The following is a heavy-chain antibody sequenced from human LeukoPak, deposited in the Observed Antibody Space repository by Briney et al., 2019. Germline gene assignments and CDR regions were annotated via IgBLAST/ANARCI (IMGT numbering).Heavy chain of an antibody. CDR2: IDWDDDK. Sequence: SGPALVKPTQTLTLTCTFSGFSLSTRGMCVSWIRQPPGKALEWLARIDWDDDKYYSTSLKTRLTISKDTSKNQVVFTMTNMDPVDTATYYCARINDYYDSSGYLYFQHWGQGTLVTVSS. D-gene: IGHD3-22*01. V-gene: IGHV2-70*11. CDR3: ARINDYYDSSGYLYFQH. CDR1: GFSLSTRGMC. J-gene: IGHJ1*01.